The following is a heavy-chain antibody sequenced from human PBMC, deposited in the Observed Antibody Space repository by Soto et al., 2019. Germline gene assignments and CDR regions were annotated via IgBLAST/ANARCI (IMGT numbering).Heavy chain of an antibody. Sequence: QLHLVQSGAVVKKPGASVTVSCSASGYPVTAYYMHWVRQAPGRGLEWMGGINPATGAAKYTQTFQGRVTMTRDTSTGTVFTEQGSLTSEDTAVFYCARGGRVGVAGSAAFDMWGQGTLVTVSS. V-gene: IGHV1-2*02. CDR3: ARGGRVGVAGSAAFDM. J-gene: IGHJ3*02. CDR2: INPATGAA. D-gene: IGHD3-3*01. CDR1: GYPVTAYY.